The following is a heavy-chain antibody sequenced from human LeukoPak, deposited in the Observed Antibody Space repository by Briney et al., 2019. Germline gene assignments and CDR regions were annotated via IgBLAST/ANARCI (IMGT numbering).Heavy chain of an antibody. Sequence: GGSLRLSCAASEFTFSTYWMSWVRQAPGKGLEWVANIKLDGSEKNYVDSVKGRFTISRDNTKNSLYLQMNSLRVEDTAVFYCARDQYDTWSRRGNFDSWGQGTLVIVSS. CDR2: IKLDGSEK. CDR3: ARDQYDTWSRRGNFDS. CDR1: EFTFSTYW. V-gene: IGHV3-7*03. D-gene: IGHD3-3*01. J-gene: IGHJ4*02.